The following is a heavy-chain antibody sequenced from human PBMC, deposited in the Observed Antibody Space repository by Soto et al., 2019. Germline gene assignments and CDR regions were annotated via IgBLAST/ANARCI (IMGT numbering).Heavy chain of an antibody. Sequence: GESLEISCKGSGYSFSSYWIGWVRQMPGKGLEWMGIIYPGDSDTTYSPSFQGQVTISADKSISTAYLQWTSLKASDTAMYYCARPDILTGYWFPAQFDYWGQGTLVTVSS. CDR1: GYSFSSYW. D-gene: IGHD3-9*01. CDR3: ARPDILTGYWFPAQFDY. V-gene: IGHV5-51*01. CDR2: IYPGDSDT. J-gene: IGHJ4*02.